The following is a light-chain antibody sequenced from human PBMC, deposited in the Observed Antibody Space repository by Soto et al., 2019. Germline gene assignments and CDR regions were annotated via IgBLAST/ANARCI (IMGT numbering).Light chain of an antibody. Sequence: ETVLTQSPATLSLSPGERVTLSCRASQTVSTYLSWYQQKPGQSPRLLISDTSNRATGVPARFSGSGSGTDFTLTISSLEPEDFAIYFCQQRGNWPPTFGQGTKLE. CDR3: QQRGNWPPT. V-gene: IGKV3-11*01. CDR2: DTS. J-gene: IGKJ2*01. CDR1: QTVSTY.